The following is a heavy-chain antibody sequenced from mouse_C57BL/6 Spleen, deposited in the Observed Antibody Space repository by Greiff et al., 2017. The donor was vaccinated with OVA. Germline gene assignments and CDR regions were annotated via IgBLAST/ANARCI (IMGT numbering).Heavy chain of an antibody. J-gene: IGHJ3*01. V-gene: IGHV5-9-1*02. CDR2: ISSGGDYI. CDR3: TRERIYEYDRGTGTLFAY. Sequence: EVQRVESGEGLVKPGGSLKLSCAASGFTFSSYAMSWVRQTPEKRLEWVAYISSGGDYIYYADTVQGRFTISRDNARNTLYLQMSSLKSEDTAMYYCTRERIYEYDRGTGTLFAYWGQGTLVTVSA. D-gene: IGHD2-4*01. CDR1: GFTFSSYA.